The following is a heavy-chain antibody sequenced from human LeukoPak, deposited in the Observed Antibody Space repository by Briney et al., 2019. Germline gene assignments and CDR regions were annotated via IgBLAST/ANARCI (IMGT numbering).Heavy chain of an antibody. J-gene: IGHJ4*02. CDR1: GFTFSSYA. CDR3: AKAHYSSSWYFLPL. CDR2: ISYDGSNK. Sequence: PGRSLRLSCAASGFTFSSYAMHWVRQAPGKELEWVAVISYDGSNKYYADSVKGRFTISRDNSKNTLYLQMNSLRAEDTAVYYCAKAHYSSSWYFLPLWGQGTLVTVSS. V-gene: IGHV3-30-3*01. D-gene: IGHD6-13*01.